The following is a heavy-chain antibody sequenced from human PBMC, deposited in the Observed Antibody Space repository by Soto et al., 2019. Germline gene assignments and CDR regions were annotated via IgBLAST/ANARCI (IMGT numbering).Heavy chain of an antibody. D-gene: IGHD4-17*01. J-gene: IGHJ4*02. V-gene: IGHV1-8*01. CDR1: GDTFTSYD. CDR3: ARTLYGDNVDY. CDR2: MNTNSGTT. Sequence: QVQLVQSGAEVKKPGASVKVSCKASGDTFTSYDINWVLEATGQGREWMGWMNTNSGTTGYAQKLQGRVTMTRNTTISTSNMELSSRRSEHTAVYYCARTLYGDNVDYWCQGTLVTVSS.